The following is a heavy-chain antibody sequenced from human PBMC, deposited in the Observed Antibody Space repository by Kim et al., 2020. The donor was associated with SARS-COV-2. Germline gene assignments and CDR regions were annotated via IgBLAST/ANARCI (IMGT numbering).Heavy chain of an antibody. CDR1: GFTVSSNY. CDR2: TYSGGST. CDR3: ARATTRYYFDQ. V-gene: IGHV3-53*01. J-gene: IGHJ4*02. Sequence: GGSLRLSCAASGFTVSSNYMSWVRQAPGKGLEWFSITYSGGSTNYADSVKGRFTVSRDDSKNTLYLQMNSLRAEDTAVYYCARATTRYYFDQWGQGTLVTVSS.